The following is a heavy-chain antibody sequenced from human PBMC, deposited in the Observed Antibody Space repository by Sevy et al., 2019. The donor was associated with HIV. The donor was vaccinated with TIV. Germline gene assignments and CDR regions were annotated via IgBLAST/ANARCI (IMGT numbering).Heavy chain of an antibody. Sequence: GGSLRLSCAASGFTFSNYAMGWVRQAPGKGPEWVSTISTSSSSTYYADSVKGRFTISRDNSKNTLSLQMDSLSADDTAVYDCATDPDNVHYYDSSGSLFDNWGQGTLVTVSS. CDR3: ATDPDNVHYYDSSGSLFDN. CDR1: GFTFSNYA. V-gene: IGHV3-23*01. D-gene: IGHD3-22*01. J-gene: IGHJ4*02. CDR2: ISTSSSST.